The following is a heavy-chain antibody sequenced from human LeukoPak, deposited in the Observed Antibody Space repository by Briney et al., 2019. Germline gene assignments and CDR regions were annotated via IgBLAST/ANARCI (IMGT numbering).Heavy chain of an antibody. J-gene: IGHJ4*02. Sequence: ASVKVSCKASGYTFTSYGILWVRQAPGQGLEWMGWISSYNGNTHYAQKIQGRVTMTTDTSTSTAYMELRSLRSDDTAVYYCARLEGYYYGSGSYLGGLDYWGQGTLVTVSS. D-gene: IGHD3-10*01. CDR2: ISSYNGNT. CDR3: ARLEGYYYGSGSYLGGLDY. CDR1: GYTFTSYG. V-gene: IGHV1-18*01.